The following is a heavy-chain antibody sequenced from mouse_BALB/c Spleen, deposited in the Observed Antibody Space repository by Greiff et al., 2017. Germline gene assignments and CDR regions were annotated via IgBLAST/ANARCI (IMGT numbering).Heavy chain of an antibody. CDR1: GFTFSSYA. J-gene: IGHJ3*01. D-gene: IGHD2-14*01. V-gene: IGHV5-6-5*01. CDR2: ISSGGST. CDR3: ARGQDYRYDAFAY. Sequence: EVQLVESGGGLVKPGGSLKLSCAASGFTFSSYAMSWVRQTPEKRLEWVASISSGGSTYYPDSVKGRFTISRDNARNILYLQMSSLRSEDTAMYYCARGQDYRYDAFAYWGQGTLVTVSA.